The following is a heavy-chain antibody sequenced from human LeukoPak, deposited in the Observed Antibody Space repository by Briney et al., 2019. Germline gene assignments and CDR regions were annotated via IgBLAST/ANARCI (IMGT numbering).Heavy chain of an antibody. CDR2: IKQDGSEK. J-gene: IGHJ6*03. CDR3: ARDVRLEPFYYYYYYMDV. Sequence: GGSLRLSCAASGFTFSSYWMSWVRQAPGKGLEWVANIKQDGSEKYYVDSVKGRFTISRDNAKNSLYLQMNSLRAEDTAVYYCARDVRLEPFYYYYYYMDVWGKGTTVTVSS. V-gene: IGHV3-7*01. D-gene: IGHD1-1*01. CDR1: GFTFSSYW.